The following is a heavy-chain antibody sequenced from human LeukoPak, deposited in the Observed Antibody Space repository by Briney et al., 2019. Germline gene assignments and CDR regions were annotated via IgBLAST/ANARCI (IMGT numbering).Heavy chain of an antibody. Sequence: PGGSLRLSCAASGFPFSNHAMSWVRQPPGRGLEWIGEINHSGSTNYNPSLKSRVTMSVDTSMNQFSLRLNSVTAADTAVYYCARAYGSGSYHSNWFESWGQGTLVIVSS. CDR1: GFPFSNHA. J-gene: IGHJ5*01. V-gene: IGHV4-34*01. CDR2: INHSGST. CDR3: ARAYGSGSYHSNWFES. D-gene: IGHD3-10*01.